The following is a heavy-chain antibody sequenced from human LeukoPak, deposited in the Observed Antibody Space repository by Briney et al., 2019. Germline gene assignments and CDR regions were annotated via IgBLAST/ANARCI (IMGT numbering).Heavy chain of an antibody. CDR1: GGTFSSYA. CDR3: ARDGYSSSIGLALDAFDI. V-gene: IGHV1-69*13. D-gene: IGHD6-6*01. J-gene: IGHJ3*02. Sequence: SVKVSCKASGGTFSSYAISWVRQAPGQGLEWMGGIIPIFGTANYAQKFQGRVTITADESTSTAYMELSSLRSEDTAVYYCARDGYSSSIGLALDAFDIWGQGTMVTVSS. CDR2: IIPIFGTA.